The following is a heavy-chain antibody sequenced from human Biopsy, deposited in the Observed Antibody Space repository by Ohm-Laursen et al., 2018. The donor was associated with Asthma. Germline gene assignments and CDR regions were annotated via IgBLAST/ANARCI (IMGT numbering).Heavy chain of an antibody. J-gene: IGHJ5*02. D-gene: IGHD2-15*01. CDR1: GGSIRSHD. V-gene: IGHV4-59*11. CDR2: VSHTGST. Sequence: GTLSLTCAVSGGSIRSHDWTWIRLPPGKGLEYIGDVSHTGSTNYNPSPKSRVTMSLDTSKNQFSLRLTSVTPADTAVYYCARLADCSGGACYSYGWFDPWGQGTRVTVSS. CDR3: ARLADCSGGACYSYGWFDP.